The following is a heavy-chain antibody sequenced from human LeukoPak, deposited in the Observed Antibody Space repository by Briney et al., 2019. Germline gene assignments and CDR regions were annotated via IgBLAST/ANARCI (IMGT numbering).Heavy chain of an antibody. V-gene: IGHV5-51*01. Sequence: GEPLKISCKGSGYSFTSYWIGWVRQMPGKGLEWMGIIYPGDSDTRYSPSFQGQVTISADKSISTAYLQWSSLKASDTAMYYCARRYYYDSSGYYYGHDAFDIWGQGTMVTVSS. J-gene: IGHJ3*02. CDR1: GYSFTSYW. CDR3: ARRYYYDSSGYYYGHDAFDI. D-gene: IGHD3-22*01. CDR2: IYPGDSDT.